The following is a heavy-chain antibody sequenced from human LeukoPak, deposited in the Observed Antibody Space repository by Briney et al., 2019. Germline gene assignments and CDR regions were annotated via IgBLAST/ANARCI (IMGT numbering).Heavy chain of an antibody. Sequence: PGGSLRLSCAASGFTFSSYSMNWVRQAPGKGLEWVSSISSSSSYIYYADSVKGRFTISRDNAKNSLYLQMNSLRAEDTAVYYCARGRERGPRSAFDIWGQGTMVTVSS. CDR1: GFTFSSYS. J-gene: IGHJ3*02. CDR3: ARGRERGPRSAFDI. CDR2: ISSSSSYI. D-gene: IGHD5-24*01. V-gene: IGHV3-21*01.